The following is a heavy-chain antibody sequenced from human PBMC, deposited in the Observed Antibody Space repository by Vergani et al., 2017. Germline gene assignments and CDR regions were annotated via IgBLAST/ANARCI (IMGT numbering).Heavy chain of an antibody. CDR3: DIVADYYESRCYYWDY. V-gene: IGHV1-24*01. CDR2: FEPEHGEV. Sequence: QVPLVQSGSEVRKPGASVKVSCQVSGYSLFELTIHWLRQAPGKGHEWMGGFEPEHGEVTFAHHIQGRVTMTEDRSTDTAYMELSSLRPEDTALYYFDIVADYYESRCYYWDYWGEGTLVTVSS. D-gene: IGHD3-22*01. J-gene: IGHJ4*02. CDR1: GYSLFELT.